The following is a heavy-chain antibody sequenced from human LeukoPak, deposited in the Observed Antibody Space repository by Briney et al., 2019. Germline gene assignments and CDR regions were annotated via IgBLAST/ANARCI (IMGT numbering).Heavy chain of an antibody. CDR2: ISSSSSYI. Sequence: PGGSLRLSCAASGFTFSSYGMHWVRQAPGKGLEWVSSISSSSSYIYYADSVKGRFTISRDNSKNTLDLQMNSLRAEDTAVYYCARVYGSGSSGGWAPRSKNYMDVWGKGTTVTISS. J-gene: IGHJ6*03. CDR1: GFTFSSYG. D-gene: IGHD3-10*01. CDR3: ARVYGSGSSGGWAPRSKNYMDV. V-gene: IGHV3-21*01.